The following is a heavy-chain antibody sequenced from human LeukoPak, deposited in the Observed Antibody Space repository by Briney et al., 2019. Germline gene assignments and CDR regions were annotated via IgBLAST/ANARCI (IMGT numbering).Heavy chain of an antibody. CDR2: IYYSGST. D-gene: IGHD6-19*01. CDR3: ASGYSSGWRPFDY. V-gene: IGHV4-59*11. CDR1: GDSISSHY. J-gene: IGHJ4*02. Sequence: SETLSLTCTVSGDSISSHYWSWIRQPPGKGLEWIGYIYYSGSTNYNPSLKSRVTISVDTSKNQFSLKLSSVTAADTAVYYCASGYSSGWRPFDYWGQGTLVTVSS.